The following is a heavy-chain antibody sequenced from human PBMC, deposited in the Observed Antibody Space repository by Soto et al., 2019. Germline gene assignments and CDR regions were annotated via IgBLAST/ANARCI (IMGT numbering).Heavy chain of an antibody. V-gene: IGHV1-18*01. CDR3: ARDKVLIGYQYYYYYGMDV. Sequence: ASVKVSCKASGYTFTSYGISWVRQAPGQGLEWMGWISAYNGNTNYAQKLQGRVTMTTDTSTSTAYMELRSLRSDDTAVYYCARDKVLIGYQYYYYYGMDVWGQGTTVTVSS. CDR1: GYTFTSYG. J-gene: IGHJ6*02. D-gene: IGHD5-18*01. CDR2: ISAYNGNT.